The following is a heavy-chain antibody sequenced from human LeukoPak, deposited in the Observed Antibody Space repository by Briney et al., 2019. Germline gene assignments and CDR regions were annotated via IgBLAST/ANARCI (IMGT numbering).Heavy chain of an antibody. CDR2: INPNSGDT. J-gene: IGHJ4*02. V-gene: IGHV1-2*02. CDR3: AGGVLRYFDWLLPLDY. D-gene: IGHD3-9*01. CDR1: GYTFTGYW. Sequence: ASVKVSCKASGYTFTGYWMHWVRQAPGQGPEWMGWINPNSGDTDYAQKFQGRVSLTRDTSISTAYMELSRLTSDDTAVYYCAGGVLRYFDWLLPLDYWGQGTLVTVSS.